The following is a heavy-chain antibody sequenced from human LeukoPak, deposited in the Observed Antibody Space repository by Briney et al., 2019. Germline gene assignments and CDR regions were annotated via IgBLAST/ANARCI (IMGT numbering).Heavy chain of an antibody. CDR2: INAYNGDT. D-gene: IGHD3-22*01. CDR3: ARDGRYYYDSSGYSNWFDP. CDR1: GYTFTNYG. V-gene: IGHV1-18*01. J-gene: IGHJ5*02. Sequence: ASVKVSCKASGYTFTNYGISWVRQAPGQGLEWMGWINAYNGDTNYAQKLQGRVTMTTDTSTSTAYMELRSLRSDDTAVYYCARDGRYYYDSSGYSNWFDPWGQGTLVTVSS.